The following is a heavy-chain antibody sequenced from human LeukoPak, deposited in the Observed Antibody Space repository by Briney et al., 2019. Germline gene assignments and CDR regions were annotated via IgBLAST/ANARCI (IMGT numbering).Heavy chain of an antibody. Sequence: SETLSLTCTVSGGSINSGGYYWSCIRQHPGKGLEWIGYIYYSGSTYYNPSLKSRVTMSIDTSKNQFSLKVTSVTAADTAMYYCARGRSYFDYWGQGTLVTVSS. CDR3: ARGRSYFDY. CDR2: IYYSGST. V-gene: IGHV4-31*03. J-gene: IGHJ4*02. CDR1: GGSINSGGYY.